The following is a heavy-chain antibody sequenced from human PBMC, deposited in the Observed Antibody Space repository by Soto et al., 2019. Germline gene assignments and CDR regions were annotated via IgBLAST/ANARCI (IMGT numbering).Heavy chain of an antibody. J-gene: IGHJ4*02. CDR1: GGSIDDHY. V-gene: IGHV4-59*11. CDR3: ARYGDGFDAFYFDY. D-gene: IGHD5-12*01. CDR2: ITDMGST. Sequence: SETLSLTCTVTGGSIDDHYWSWIRQPPGKGLEWIGYITDMGSTNYNPSFKSRVTISIEKSKRQFSLKLSSVTAADTAVYYCARYGDGFDAFYFDYWGQGTLVTVSS.